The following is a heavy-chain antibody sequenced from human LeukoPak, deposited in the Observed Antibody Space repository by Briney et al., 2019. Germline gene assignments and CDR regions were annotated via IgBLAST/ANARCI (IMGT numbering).Heavy chain of an antibody. D-gene: IGHD6-19*01. Sequence: SETLSLTCTVSGGSISSYYWSWIRQPPGKGLEWIGYIYYSGSTNYNPSLKSRVTISVDTSKNQFSLKLSSVTAADTAVYYCARRGAVAGFNFDYWGEGTPVTVSS. V-gene: IGHV4-59*08. CDR1: GGSISSYY. J-gene: IGHJ4*02. CDR2: IYYSGST. CDR3: ARRGAVAGFNFDY.